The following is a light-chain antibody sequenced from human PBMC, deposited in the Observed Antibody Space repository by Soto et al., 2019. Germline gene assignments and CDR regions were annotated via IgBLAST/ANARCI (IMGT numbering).Light chain of an antibody. V-gene: IGLV2-14*01. CDR3: ISYTGSSTSYV. J-gene: IGLJ1*01. CDR2: GVS. Sequence: ALTQPASVSGSPGQSITISCSGPRSDIGSYNYVAWYQQFPGRTPKILIYGVSNRPSGVSSRSSGSKSGNTASLTISGLQAEDEADYYCISYTGSSTSYVFGSGTKV. CDR1: RSDIGSYNY.